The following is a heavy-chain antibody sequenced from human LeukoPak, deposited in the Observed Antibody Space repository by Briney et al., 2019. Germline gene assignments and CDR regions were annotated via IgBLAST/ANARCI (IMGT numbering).Heavy chain of an antibody. J-gene: IGHJ4*02. CDR2: INPNRGGI. CDR1: GYTFTDYY. Sequence: ASVKVSCKASGYTFTDYYIHWVRQAPGQGLEWMGWINPNRGGINSAQKFQGRVTMTRDTSISTAYMELRSLRSDDTAVYYCARGISISGLVIISHFDYWGQGTLVAVSS. V-gene: IGHV1-2*02. D-gene: IGHD3-3*01. CDR3: ARGISISGLVIISHFDY.